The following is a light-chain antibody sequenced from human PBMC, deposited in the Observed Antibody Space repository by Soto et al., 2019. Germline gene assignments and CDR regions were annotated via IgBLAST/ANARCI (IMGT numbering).Light chain of an antibody. CDR3: CSYTTTTSWV. CDR2: EVT. Sequence: QSALTQPASVSGSPGQSITISCTGTSSDVGAHNYVSWYQQHPGKAPKLMIFEVTNRPSGVSNRFSGSKSGNTASLTISGLQAEDEADYYCCSYTTTTSWVFGGGTQLTVL. CDR1: SSDVGAHNY. V-gene: IGLV2-14*01. J-gene: IGLJ3*02.